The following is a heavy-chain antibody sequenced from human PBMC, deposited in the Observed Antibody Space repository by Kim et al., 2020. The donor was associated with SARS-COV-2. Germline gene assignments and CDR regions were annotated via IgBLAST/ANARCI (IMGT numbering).Heavy chain of an antibody. CDR1: GFTFSSYG. CDR3: AKVDTAMTVYYYYGMDV. V-gene: IGHV3-30*18. J-gene: IGHJ6*02. CDR2: ISYDGSNK. D-gene: IGHD5-18*01. Sequence: GGSLRLSCAASGFTFSSYGMHWVRQAPGKGLEWVAVISYDGSNKYYADSVKGRFTISRDNSKNTLYLQMNSLRAEDTTVYYCAKVDTAMTVYYYYGMDVWGQGTTVTVSS.